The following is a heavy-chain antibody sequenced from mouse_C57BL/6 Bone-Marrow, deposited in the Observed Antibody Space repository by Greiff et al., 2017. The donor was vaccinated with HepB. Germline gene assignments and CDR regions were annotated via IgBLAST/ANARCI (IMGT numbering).Heavy chain of an antibody. CDR1: GFTFSDYY. Sequence: DVHLVESGGGLVQPGGSLKLSCAASGFTFSDYYMYWVRQTPEKRLEWVAYISNGGGSTYYPDTVKGRFTISRDNAKNTLYLQMSRLKSEDTAMYYCARHGGWLLGAYWGQGTLVTVSA. CDR3: ARHGGWLLGAY. CDR2: ISNGGGST. J-gene: IGHJ3*01. D-gene: IGHD2-3*01. V-gene: IGHV5-12*01.